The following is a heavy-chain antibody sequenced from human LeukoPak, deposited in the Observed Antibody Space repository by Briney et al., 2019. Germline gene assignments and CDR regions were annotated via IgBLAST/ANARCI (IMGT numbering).Heavy chain of an antibody. V-gene: IGHV3-48*03. CDR2: ISSSGSAT. D-gene: IGHD5-12*01. J-gene: IGHJ3*02. CDR3: AKTAQYLVASIREDFDI. Sequence: GGSLRLSCVSSGFSFSSFELHWVRQASGKGREGVTYISSSGSATYYADSVKGRFAINRDNSQSSLYQQTNSLRDEDTAVYYCAKTAQYLVASIREDFDIWCQGTIVPVSS. CDR1: GFSFSSFE.